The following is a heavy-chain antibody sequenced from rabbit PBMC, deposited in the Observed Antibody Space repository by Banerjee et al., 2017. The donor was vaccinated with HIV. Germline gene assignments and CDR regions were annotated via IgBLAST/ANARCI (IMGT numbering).Heavy chain of an antibody. J-gene: IGHJ6*01. Sequence: QEQLEESGGDLVKPEGSLTLTCTASGFSFSSSYYYMCWVRQAPGKGLEWIACIDTGSRGYTWYASWAKGRFTISKTSSTTVTLQMTSLTAADTATYFCARGGVGTTYPYGGMDLWGPGTLVTVS. D-gene: IGHD8-1*01. V-gene: IGHV1S45*01. CDR3: ARGGVGTTYPYGGMDL. CDR1: GFSFSSSYY. CDR2: IDTGSRGYT.